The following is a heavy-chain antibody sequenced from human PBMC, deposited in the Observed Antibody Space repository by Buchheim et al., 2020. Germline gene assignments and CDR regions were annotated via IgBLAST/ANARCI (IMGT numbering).Heavy chain of an antibody. D-gene: IGHD6-6*01. V-gene: IGHV3-30-3*01. CDR2: ISYDGSNK. Sequence: QVQLVESGGGVVQPGRSLRLSCAASGFTFSSYAMHWVRQAPGKGLEWVAVISYDGSNKYYADSVKGRFTISRDNSKNTLYLQMNSLRAEDTAVYYCARGKVAARPTYYYGMDVWGQGTT. CDR3: ARGKVAARPTYYYGMDV. CDR1: GFTFSSYA. J-gene: IGHJ6*02.